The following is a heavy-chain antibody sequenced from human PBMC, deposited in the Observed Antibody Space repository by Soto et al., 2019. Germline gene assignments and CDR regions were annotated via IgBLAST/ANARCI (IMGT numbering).Heavy chain of an antibody. CDR1: VFTFASYA. Sequence: GSLRLSGAASVFTFASYAMTWVRQAPGKGLESVAGLYGNSGGIQYSDSVKGRFTISRDNSKNIVYLQMNSLRVEDTAVYFCAKDAVPGDGVWLMDHWGQGTLVTVSS. CDR3: AKDAVPGDGVWLMDH. V-gene: IGHV3-23*01. CDR2: LYGNSGGI. D-gene: IGHD4-17*01. J-gene: IGHJ4*02.